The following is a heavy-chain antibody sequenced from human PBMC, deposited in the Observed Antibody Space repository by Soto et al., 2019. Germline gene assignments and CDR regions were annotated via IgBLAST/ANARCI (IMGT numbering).Heavy chain of an antibody. CDR1: GYTFTSYD. CDR2: MNPNSGNT. CDR3: ASHTTFGVVIDDAFDI. V-gene: IGHV1-8*01. Sequence: GASVKVSCKASGYTFTSYDINWVRQATGQGLEWMGWMNPNSGNTGYAQKFQGRVTMTRNTSISTAYMELSSLRSEDTAVYYCASHTTFGVVIDDAFDIWGQGTMVTVSS. D-gene: IGHD3-3*01. J-gene: IGHJ3*02.